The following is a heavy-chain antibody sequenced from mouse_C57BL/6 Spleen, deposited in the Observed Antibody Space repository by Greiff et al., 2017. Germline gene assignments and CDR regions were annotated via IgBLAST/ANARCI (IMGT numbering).Heavy chain of an antibody. J-gene: IGHJ4*01. Sequence: QVQLQQSGAELMKPGASVKLSCKATGYTFTGYWIEWVKQRPGHGLEWIGEILPGIGSTNYNEKFKGKATFTADTSSNTAYMQLSSLTTEDSAIYYGARSHYDYYAMDYWGQGTSVTVSS. V-gene: IGHV1-9*01. CDR2: ILPGIGST. CDR3: ARSHYDYYAMDY. D-gene: IGHD1-1*02. CDR1: GYTFTGYW.